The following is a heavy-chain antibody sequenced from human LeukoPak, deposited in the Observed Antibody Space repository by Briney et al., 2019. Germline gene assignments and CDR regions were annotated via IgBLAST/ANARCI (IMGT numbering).Heavy chain of an antibody. CDR1: GFTFSSYA. V-gene: IGHV3-30-3*01. Sequence: GGSLRLSCAASGFTFSSYAMHWVRQAPGKGLEWVAVISYDGSNKYYADSVKGRFTISRDNAKNSLYLQMNSLRDEDTAVYYCARFSTHFDYWGQGTLVTVSS. CDR3: ARFSTHFDY. D-gene: IGHD3-3*02. J-gene: IGHJ4*02. CDR2: ISYDGSNK.